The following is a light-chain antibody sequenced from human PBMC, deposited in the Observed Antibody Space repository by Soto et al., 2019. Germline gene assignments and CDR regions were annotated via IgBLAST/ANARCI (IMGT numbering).Light chain of an antibody. Sequence: VMTQSPDTLSSSRGERVSLSXRASHSVNLNLSWYQQKPGXAPRXXXFDXSSRAPGVPARFSGSGSGTDFTLTISRLEPEDFAVFFCQQYGTSTPTFGGGTKVDIK. CDR1: HSVNLN. V-gene: IGKV3-20*01. CDR2: DXS. J-gene: IGKJ4*01. CDR3: QQYGTSTPT.